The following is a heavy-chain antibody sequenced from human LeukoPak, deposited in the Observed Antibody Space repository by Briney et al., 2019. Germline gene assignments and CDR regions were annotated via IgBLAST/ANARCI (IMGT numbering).Heavy chain of an antibody. Sequence: GGSLRLSCAASGFTFSSYEMNWVRQAPGKGLEWVSYISSSGSNIYYADSVKGRFTISRDNAKNSLYLQMNSLRAEDTAVYYCALGAPYYYYGMDVWGKGTTVTVSS. CDR1: GFTFSSYE. J-gene: IGHJ6*04. CDR3: ALGAPYYYYGMDV. V-gene: IGHV3-48*03. D-gene: IGHD3-16*01. CDR2: ISSSGSNI.